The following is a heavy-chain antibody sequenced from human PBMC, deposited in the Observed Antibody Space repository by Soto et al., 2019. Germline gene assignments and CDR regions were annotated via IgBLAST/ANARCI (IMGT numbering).Heavy chain of an antibody. J-gene: IGHJ6*03. CDR1: GFTFSSYG. CDR3: AKDHHDYSNRRLYYYMDV. V-gene: IGHV3-30*18. D-gene: IGHD4-4*01. CDR2: ISYDGSNK. Sequence: GGSLRLSCAASGFTFSSYGMHWVRQAPGKGLEWEAVISYDGSNKYYADSVKGRFTISRDNSKNTLYLQMNSLRAEDTAVYYCAKDHHDYSNRRLYYYMDVWGKGTTVTVSS.